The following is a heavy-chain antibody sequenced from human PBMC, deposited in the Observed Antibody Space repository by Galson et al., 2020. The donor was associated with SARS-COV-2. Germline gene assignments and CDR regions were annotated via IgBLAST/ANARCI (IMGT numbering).Heavy chain of an antibody. CDR1: EFTLSDSV. J-gene: IGHJ4*02. V-gene: IGHV3-30*16. CDR3: AREHPLTVTFDS. CDR2: LSSDGKHR. Sequence: GSLKISCAASEFTLSDSVMHWVRQAPGKGLEWVAVLSSDGKHRYYVDSVQGRFTISKDSSENTLYLQMNSLRPEDTAVYFCAREHPLTVTFDSWGQGTLVTVS. D-gene: IGHD4-17*01.